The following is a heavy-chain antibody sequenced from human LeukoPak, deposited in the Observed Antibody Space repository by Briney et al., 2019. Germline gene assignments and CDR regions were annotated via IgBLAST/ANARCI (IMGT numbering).Heavy chain of an antibody. J-gene: IGHJ4*02. Sequence: PGGSLRLSCTASGLTFSSYTMHWVRQAPGKGLDWVAVISFDGSNKYYADSVKGRFTISRDNSKNTLYLQMNSLTVEDTAVYYCAKAHCGSASCSRADYWGKGTQVTVSS. CDR2: ISFDGSNK. V-gene: IGHV3-30-3*01. CDR1: GLTFSSYT. CDR3: AKAHCGSASCSRADY. D-gene: IGHD2-2*01.